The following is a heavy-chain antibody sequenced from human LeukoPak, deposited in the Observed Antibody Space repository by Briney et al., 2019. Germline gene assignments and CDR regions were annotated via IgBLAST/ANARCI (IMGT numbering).Heavy chain of an antibody. CDR3: ARDVGGIRRFDP. V-gene: IGHV1-69*01. CDR1: GGTFSSYA. Sequence: SVTVSCKASGGTFSSYAISWVRQAPGQGLEWMGGIIPIFGTANYAQKFQGRVTITADESTSTAYMELSSLRSEDTAVYYCARDVGGIRRFDPWGQGTLVTVSS. D-gene: IGHD2-15*01. CDR2: IIPIFGTA. J-gene: IGHJ5*02.